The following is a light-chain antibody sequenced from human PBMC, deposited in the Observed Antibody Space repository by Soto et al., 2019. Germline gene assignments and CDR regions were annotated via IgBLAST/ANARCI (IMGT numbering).Light chain of an antibody. CDR1: QSLLYSSNNKTY. J-gene: IGKJ2*01. CDR2: WAS. Sequence: DIVMTQSPDSLTVSLGERATINCKSSQSLLYSSNNKTYLAWYQHRPGQSPKMLIFWASARESGVPDRFAGRGSETDFTLTISSLQAEDAAASYCQQYYSDFFTFGQGTRLEIK. CDR3: QQYYSDFFT. V-gene: IGKV4-1*01.